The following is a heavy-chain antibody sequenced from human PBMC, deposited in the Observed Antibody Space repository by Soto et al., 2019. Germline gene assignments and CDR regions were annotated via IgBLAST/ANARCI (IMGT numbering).Heavy chain of an antibody. CDR2: INPNSGGT. J-gene: IGHJ4*02. CDR3: ASAAVTGTAGLDF. Sequence: ASVKVSFKASGDTFTANYIHWVRQAPGQGFEWMGRINPNSGGTKSAEKFQGRVTMTRDTSISTAYMELSRLTSDDTAVYYCASAAVTGTAGLDFWGQGTQVIVSS. CDR1: GDTFTANY. V-gene: IGHV1-2*06. D-gene: IGHD6-19*01.